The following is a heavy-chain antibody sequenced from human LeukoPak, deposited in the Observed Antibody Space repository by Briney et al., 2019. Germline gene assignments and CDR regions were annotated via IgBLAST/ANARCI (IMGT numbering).Heavy chain of an antibody. CDR1: GFTFSDAW. CDR3: TTRRQDGW. J-gene: IGHJ4*02. D-gene: IGHD2-15*01. CDR2: IKSKSDGGTI. V-gene: IGHV3-15*01. Sequence: GGSLRLSCVGSGFTFSDAWMSWVRQAPGKGLEWVGRIKSKSDGGTIDYAAPVKGRFTISRDDSRNTLYLQMNSLKTEDTAVYYCTTRRQDGWWGQGTLVTVSP.